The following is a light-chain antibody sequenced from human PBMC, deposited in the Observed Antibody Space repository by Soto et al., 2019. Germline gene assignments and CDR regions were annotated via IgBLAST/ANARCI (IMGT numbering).Light chain of an antibody. CDR1: QSINSRY. J-gene: IGKJ3*01. CDR3: QQFGSSPGFT. CDR2: GAS. V-gene: IGKV3-20*01. Sequence: EIVLTQSPGTLSLSPGERATLSCRASQSINSRYLAWYQQKPGQAPRLLIYGASSRATGIPDRFSGSGSATDSTLTISRLEPEDVVVYYCQQFGSSPGFTFGPGTKVDIK.